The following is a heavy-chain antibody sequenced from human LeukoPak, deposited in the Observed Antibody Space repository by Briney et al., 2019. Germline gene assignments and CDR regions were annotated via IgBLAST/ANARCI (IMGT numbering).Heavy chain of an antibody. V-gene: IGHV1-69*13. CDR3: ARAADWGYPIPHYYYYGMDV. Sequence: GASVKVSCKASGGTFISYAISWVRQAPGQGLEWMGGIIPIFGTANYAQKFQGRVTITADESTSTAYMELSSLRSEDTAVYYCARAADWGYPIPHYYYYGMDVWGQGTTVTVSS. J-gene: IGHJ6*02. CDR1: GGTFISYA. D-gene: IGHD3-16*01. CDR2: IIPIFGTA.